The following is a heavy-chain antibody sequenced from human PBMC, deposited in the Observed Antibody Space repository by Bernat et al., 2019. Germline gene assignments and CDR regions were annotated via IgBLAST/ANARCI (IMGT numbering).Heavy chain of an antibody. CDR1: GFTFSSYG. CDR2: IRYDGSNK. CDR3: AKERLRRDGMDV. D-gene: IGHD4-17*01. J-gene: IGHJ6*02. V-gene: IGHV3-30*02. Sequence: VQLVESGGGVVQPGGSLRLSCAASGFTFSSYGMHWVRQAPGKGLEWVAFIRYDGSNKYYADSVKGRFTISRDNSKNTLYLQMNSLRAEDTAVYYCAKERLRRDGMDVWGQGTTVTVSS.